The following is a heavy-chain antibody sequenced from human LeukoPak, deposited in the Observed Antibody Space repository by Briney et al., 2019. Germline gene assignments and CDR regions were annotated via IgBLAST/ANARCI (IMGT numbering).Heavy chain of an antibody. CDR1: GDSISTSSYY. CDR3: ANGRYYYDSSGHLDY. J-gene: IGHJ4*02. V-gene: IGHV4-39*01. CDR2: IYYSGST. Sequence: SETLSLTCSVSGDSISTSSYYWGWIRQPPGKGLEWIGTIYYSGSTYYNPSLTSRVTISVDTSKNQFSLKLSSVTAADTAVYYCANGRYYYDSSGHLDYWGQGTLVTVSS. D-gene: IGHD3-22*01.